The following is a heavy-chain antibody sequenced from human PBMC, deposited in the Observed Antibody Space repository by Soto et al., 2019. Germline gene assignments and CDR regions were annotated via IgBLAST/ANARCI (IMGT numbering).Heavy chain of an antibody. CDR3: ARSSIKPQVFMYPFDS. J-gene: IGHJ4*02. CDR1: GGSISGYY. V-gene: IGHV4-59*04. D-gene: IGHD3-3*01. Sequence: PSDTLSLTCTVSGGSISGYYWSWIRQHPGKGLESIANIYYDGNTYYNPSLKGRVTISLDTSKNQFSLSLNSVTAADTAVYCCARSSIKPQVFMYPFDSWSQGTLVTVSS. CDR2: IYYDGNT.